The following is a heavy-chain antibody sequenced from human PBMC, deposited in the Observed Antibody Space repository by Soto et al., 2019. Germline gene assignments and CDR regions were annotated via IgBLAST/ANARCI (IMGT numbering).Heavy chain of an antibody. J-gene: IGHJ6*03. CDR3: ARGRVDTAMDHYYYHMDV. Sequence: SETLSLTCAVYGGSFSGYYWSWIRQPPGKGLEWIGEINHSGSTNYNPSLKSRVTISVDTSKNQFSLKLSSVTAADTAVYYCARGRVDTAMDHYYYHMDVWGKGTTVTVSS. D-gene: IGHD5-18*01. V-gene: IGHV4-34*01. CDR1: GGSFSGYY. CDR2: INHSGST.